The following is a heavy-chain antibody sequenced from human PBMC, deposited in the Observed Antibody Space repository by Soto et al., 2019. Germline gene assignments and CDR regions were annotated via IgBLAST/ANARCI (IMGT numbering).Heavy chain of an antibody. V-gene: IGHV3-7*01. J-gene: IGHJ4*02. Sequence: GESLKISCAASGFTFSTYWMDWVRQTPGKGLGWVANINQDGSEKNYVDSVKGRFTIYRDNAKNSLYLQMSSLTAEDSALYYCSRSLNSWGQGTLVTVSS. CDR2: INQDGSEK. CDR3: SRSLNS. CDR1: GFTFSTYW.